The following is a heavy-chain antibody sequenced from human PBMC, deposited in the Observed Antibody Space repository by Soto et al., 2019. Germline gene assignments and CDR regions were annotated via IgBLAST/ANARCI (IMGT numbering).Heavy chain of an antibody. Sequence: SVNRSCTASGYSFTIYAIHWVRKATGQRLEWMGWTNAGNGNTKYSQKFQGRVTITRDTSASTAYMELSSLRSEDTAVYYCARDHIVVVPAALDATSYYYYGMDVWGQGTTVTV. D-gene: IGHD2-2*01. J-gene: IGHJ6*01. V-gene: IGHV1-3*01. CDR1: GYSFTIYA. CDR2: TNAGNGNT. CDR3: ARDHIVVVPAALDATSYYYYGMDV.